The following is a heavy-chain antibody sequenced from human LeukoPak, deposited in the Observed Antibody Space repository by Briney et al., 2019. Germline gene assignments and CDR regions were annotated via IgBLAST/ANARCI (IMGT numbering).Heavy chain of an antibody. CDR1: GFTFSRDG. CDR3: AKYLLWFGESADY. V-gene: IGHV3-30*02. D-gene: IGHD3-10*01. Sequence: GGSLRLSCAASGFTFSRDGMHWVCQAPGKGLEWVAVIWYDGSNKYYADSVKGRFTISRDNSKNTLYLQMNSLRAEDTAVHYCAKYLLWFGESADYWGQGTLVTVSS. CDR2: IWYDGSNK. J-gene: IGHJ4*02.